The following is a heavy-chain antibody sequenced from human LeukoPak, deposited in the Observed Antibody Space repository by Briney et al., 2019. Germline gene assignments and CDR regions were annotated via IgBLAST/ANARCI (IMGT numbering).Heavy chain of an antibody. CDR3: AKGDPRYSSSWERGPPDY. Sequence: GGSLRLSCAASGFTFDDYAMHWVRQAPGKGLEWVSGISWNSGSIGYADSVKGRFTISRDNAKDSLYLQMNSLRAEDTALYYCAKGDPRYSSSWERGPPDYWGQGTLVTVSS. J-gene: IGHJ4*02. CDR2: ISWNSGSI. V-gene: IGHV3-9*01. CDR1: GFTFDDYA. D-gene: IGHD6-13*01.